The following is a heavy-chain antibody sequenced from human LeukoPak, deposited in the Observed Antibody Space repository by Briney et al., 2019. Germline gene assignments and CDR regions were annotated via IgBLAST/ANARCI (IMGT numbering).Heavy chain of an antibody. Sequence: GGSLRLSCAASGFPFNSFWMHRVRQAPGKGLVWVSDMNEYSTTIRYADSVKGRFTISRDNAKSILYLQMNNLRAEDTAMYFCARGGVNPVDHWGQGTLVTVSS. CDR1: GFPFNSFW. V-gene: IGHV3-74*01. J-gene: IGHJ4*02. D-gene: IGHD1-14*01. CDR3: ARGGVNPVDH. CDR2: MNEYSTTI.